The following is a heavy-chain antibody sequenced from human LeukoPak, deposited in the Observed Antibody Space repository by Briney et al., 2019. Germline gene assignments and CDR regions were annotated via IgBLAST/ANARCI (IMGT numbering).Heavy chain of an antibody. D-gene: IGHD3-3*01. V-gene: IGHV4-61*02. CDR2: IYTSGST. CDR1: GGSISSGSYY. Sequence: PSQTLSLTCTVSGGSISSGSYYWSWIRQPAGKGLEWIGRIYTSGSTNYNPSLKSRVTIPVDTSKNQFSLKLSSVTAADTAVYYCAREGPHHRFENWFDPWGQGTLVTVSS. J-gene: IGHJ5*02. CDR3: AREGPHHRFENWFDP.